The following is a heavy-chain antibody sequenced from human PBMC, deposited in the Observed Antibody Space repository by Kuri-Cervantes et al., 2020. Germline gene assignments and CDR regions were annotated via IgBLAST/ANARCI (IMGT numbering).Heavy chain of an antibody. V-gene: IGHV4-4*02. CDR2: VYHSGST. CDR3: AREGSSGSFDY. CDR1: GGSISSSNW. J-gene: IGHJ4*02. D-gene: IGHD6-19*01. Sequence: SETLSLTCAVSGGSISSSNWWSWVRQPPGKGLEWIGEVYHSGSTYYSPSLKSRVVISVDKSKNQFSLKLNSVTAADTAVYYCAREGSSGSFDYWGQGTLVTVSS.